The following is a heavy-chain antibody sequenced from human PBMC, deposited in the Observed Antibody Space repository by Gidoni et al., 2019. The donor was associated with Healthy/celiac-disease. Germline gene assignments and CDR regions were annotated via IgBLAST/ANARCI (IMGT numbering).Heavy chain of an antibody. CDR1: GFTFSNAW. CDR2: IKSKTDGGTT. J-gene: IGHJ6*02. V-gene: IGHV3-15*01. CDR3: TTGGDPNYYYYYGMDV. Sequence: EVQLVESGGGLVKPGGSLRLSCAASGFTFSNAWMSWVRQAPGKGLEWVGRIKSKTDGGTTDYAAPVKGRFTISRDDSKNTLYLQMNSLKTEDTAVYYCTTGGDPNYYYYYGMDVWGQGTTVTVSS. D-gene: IGHD4-17*01.